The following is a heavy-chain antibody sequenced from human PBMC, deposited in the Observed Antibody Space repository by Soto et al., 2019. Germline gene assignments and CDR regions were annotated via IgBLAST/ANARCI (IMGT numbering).Heavy chain of an antibody. Sequence: PSETLSLTCAVSGGSISSGGYYWSWIRQHPGKGLEWIGYIYYSGSTYYNPSLKSRVTISVDTSKNQFSLKLSSVTAADTAVYYCASLPYGDYVLGGYGMDVWGQGTTVTVSS. CDR3: ASLPYGDYVLGGYGMDV. J-gene: IGHJ6*02. CDR1: GGSISSGGYY. D-gene: IGHD4-17*01. CDR2: IYYSGST. V-gene: IGHV4-31*11.